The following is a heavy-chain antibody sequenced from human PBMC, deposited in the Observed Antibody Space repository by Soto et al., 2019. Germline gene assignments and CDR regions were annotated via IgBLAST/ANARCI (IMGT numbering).Heavy chain of an antibody. Sequence: QVQLQESGPGLVKPSETLSLTCTVSGGSISSYYWSWIRQPPGKGLEWIGYIYYSGSTNYNPSLKSRFTISVDTSKNQFSLKLSSVTAADTAVYYCARGGSYFDYWGQGTLVTVSS. CDR3: ARGGSYFDY. CDR1: GGSISSYY. V-gene: IGHV4-59*01. J-gene: IGHJ4*02. CDR2: IYYSGST. D-gene: IGHD3-16*01.